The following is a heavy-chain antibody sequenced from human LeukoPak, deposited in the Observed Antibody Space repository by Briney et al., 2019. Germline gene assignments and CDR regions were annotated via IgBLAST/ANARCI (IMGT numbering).Heavy chain of an antibody. D-gene: IGHD5-24*01. J-gene: IGHJ4*02. V-gene: IGHV4-39*07. CDR1: GGSISSDNYY. CDR2: INHSGST. CDR3: ARDRGGRDGYRFDY. Sequence: PSETLSLTCTVSGGSISSDNYYWSWIRQPPGKGLEWIGEINHSGSTNYNPSLKSRVTISVDTSKNQFSLKLSSVTAADTAVYYCARDRGGRDGYRFDYWGQGTLVTVSS.